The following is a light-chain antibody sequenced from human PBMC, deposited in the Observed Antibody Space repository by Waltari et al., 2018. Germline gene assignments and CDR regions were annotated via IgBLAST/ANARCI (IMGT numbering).Light chain of an antibody. CDR3: YSYAGGSV. V-gene: IGLV2-23*02. J-gene: IGLJ1*01. CDR1: SSAFGSSNL. Sequence: QSALTQPASVSGSPGQSITISCTGRSSAFGSSNLLSWYLQHPGKAPKLIIYEVSKRPSGVSNRFSGSKSGNTASLTISGLQAEDEADYYCYSYAGGSVFGTGTKVTVL. CDR2: EVS.